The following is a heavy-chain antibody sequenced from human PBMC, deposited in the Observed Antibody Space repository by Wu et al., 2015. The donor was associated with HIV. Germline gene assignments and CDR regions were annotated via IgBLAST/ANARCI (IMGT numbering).Heavy chain of an antibody. J-gene: IGHJ5*02. V-gene: IGHV1-69*05. Sequence: QVQLVQSGAEVKKPGSSVNVSCQAFGGTFSGYAVNWVRQAPGQGLEWRGGGTTPMFGTTNYAQKFQGRVTITSDVYTSTVYMELSSLRSEDTAIYYCAREIKDPVIMVRAGFDPWGQGTLVTVSS. CDR2: TTPMFGTT. CDR1: GGTFSGYA. CDR3: AREIKDPVIMVRAGFDP. D-gene: IGHD3-10*01.